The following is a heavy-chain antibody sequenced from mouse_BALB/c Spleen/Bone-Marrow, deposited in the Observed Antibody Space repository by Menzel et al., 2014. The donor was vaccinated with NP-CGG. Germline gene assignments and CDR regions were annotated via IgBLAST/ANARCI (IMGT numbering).Heavy chain of an antibody. CDR1: GYAFSSYW. CDR3: ARWYRDPHFAMDY. CDR2: IYPGDGDT. D-gene: IGHD2-14*01. V-gene: IGHV1-80*01. Sequence: QVTLKVSGAELVRPGSSVKISCKASGYAFSSYWMNWVKQRPGQGLEWIGQIYPGDGDTNYNGNFKDKATLTVDRSSSTAFMQLSSLTSEDSAVYFCARWYRDPHFAMDYWGPGTSVTVSS. J-gene: IGHJ4*01.